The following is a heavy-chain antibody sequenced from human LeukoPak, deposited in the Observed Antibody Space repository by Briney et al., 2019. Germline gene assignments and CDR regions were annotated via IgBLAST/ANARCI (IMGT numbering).Heavy chain of an antibody. J-gene: IGHJ4*02. CDR1: GFTFSDYY. CDR2: ISSSGSTI. Sequence: GGSLRLSCAASGFTFSDYYMSWIRQAPGKGLEWVPYISSSGSTIYYADSVKGRFTISRDNAKNSLYLQMNSLRAEDTAVYYCARDLYYDSSGPAGYWGQGTLVTVSS. V-gene: IGHV3-11*01. D-gene: IGHD3-22*01. CDR3: ARDLYYDSSGPAGY.